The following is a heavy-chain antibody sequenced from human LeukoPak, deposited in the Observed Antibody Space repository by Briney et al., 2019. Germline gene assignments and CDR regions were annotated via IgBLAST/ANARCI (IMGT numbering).Heavy chain of an antibody. CDR2: IIPILGIA. V-gene: IGHV1-69*04. CDR3: ARGGSPSYGMDV. J-gene: IGHJ6*02. CDR1: GGTFSSYA. Sequence: SVKVSCKASGGTFSSYAISWVRQAPGQGLEWMGRIIPILGIANYAQKFQGRVTITADKSTSTAYMELSSLRSEDTAVYYCARGGSPSYGMDVWGQGTTVTVSS. D-gene: IGHD2-15*01.